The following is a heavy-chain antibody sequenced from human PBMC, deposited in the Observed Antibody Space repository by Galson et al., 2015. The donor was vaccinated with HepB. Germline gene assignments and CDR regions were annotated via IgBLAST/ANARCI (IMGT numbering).Heavy chain of an antibody. V-gene: IGHV3-30*03. D-gene: IGHD3-16*01. CDR2: TSFDGSNN. CDR1: GFTFRTYG. CDR3: ARAYYDNIWGSAYGVGV. Sequence: SLRLSCAASGFTFRTYGMHWVRQAPGKGLEWLAITSFDGSNNFHADSVKGRFIISRDNSKNTLYLQMNSLRAEDTATYYCARAYYDNIWGSAYGVGVWGQGTTVTVSS. J-gene: IGHJ6*02.